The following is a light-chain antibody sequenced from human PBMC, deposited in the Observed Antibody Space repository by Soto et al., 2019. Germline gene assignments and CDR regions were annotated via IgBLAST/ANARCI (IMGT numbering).Light chain of an antibody. Sequence: EIVVTQSPATLSLSPGERATLSCRGSQSVSSYLAWYQQKPGQAPRLLIYGASTRATGIPARCSGSGSGTEFTLTISSLQSEDFAVYYCQQYNNWPTWTFGQGTKVDIK. CDR3: QQYNNWPTWT. CDR1: QSVSSY. CDR2: GAS. J-gene: IGKJ1*01. V-gene: IGKV3-15*01.